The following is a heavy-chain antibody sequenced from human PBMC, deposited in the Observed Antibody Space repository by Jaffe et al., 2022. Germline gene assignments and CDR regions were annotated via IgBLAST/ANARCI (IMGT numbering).Heavy chain of an antibody. V-gene: IGHV4-30-2*01. CDR2: IYHSGST. J-gene: IGHJ4*02. Sequence: QLQLQESGSGLVKPSQTLSLTCAVSGGSISSGGYSWSWIRQPPGKGLEWIGYIYHSGSTYYNPSLKSRVTISVDRSKNQFSLKLSSVTAADTAVYYCARGPGNYDILTGYYPREYFDYWGQGTLVTVSS. D-gene: IGHD3-9*01. CDR3: ARGPGNYDILTGYYPREYFDY. CDR1: GGSISSGGYS.